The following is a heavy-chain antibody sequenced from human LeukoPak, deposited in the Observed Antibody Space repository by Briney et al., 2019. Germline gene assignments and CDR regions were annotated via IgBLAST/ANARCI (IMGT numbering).Heavy chain of an antibody. CDR3: ARQSGSYLSSFDY. V-gene: IGHV4-4*07. D-gene: IGHD1-26*01. CDR2: IYTSGST. CDR1: GGSISGYY. Sequence: SETLSLTCTVSGGSISGYYWSWIRQPAGKGLERIGRIYTSGSTNYNPSLKSRVTMSVDTSKNQFSLKLSSVTAADTAVYYCARQSGSYLSSFDYWGQGSLVTVSS. J-gene: IGHJ4*02.